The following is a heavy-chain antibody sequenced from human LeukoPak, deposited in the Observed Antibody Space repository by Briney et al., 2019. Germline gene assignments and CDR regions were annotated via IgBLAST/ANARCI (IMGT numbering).Heavy chain of an antibody. Sequence: ASVKVSCKASGYTFTSYYMHWVRQAPGQGLEWMGIINPSGGSTSYAQKFQGRVTMTRDTSTSTVYMELSSLRSDDTAVYYCASCSSWYDFYYYYGMDVWGQGTTVTVSS. CDR2: INPSGGST. V-gene: IGHV1-46*01. J-gene: IGHJ6*02. D-gene: IGHD6-13*01. CDR1: GYTFTSYY. CDR3: ASCSSWYDFYYYYGMDV.